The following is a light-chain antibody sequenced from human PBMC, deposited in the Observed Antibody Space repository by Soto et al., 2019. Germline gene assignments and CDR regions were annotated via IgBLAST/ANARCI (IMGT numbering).Light chain of an antibody. CDR2: AAF. Sequence: DIQLTQSPSFLSASVGDRVTITCRASQGISSYLAWYQQKPGKAPKLLIYAAFTLQSGVPSRFSGSGSGTEFTLTISSLQPEDCATYYCQQLNSYPFLTFGVGTKVEIK. V-gene: IGKV1-9*01. J-gene: IGKJ4*01. CDR1: QGISSY. CDR3: QQLNSYPFLT.